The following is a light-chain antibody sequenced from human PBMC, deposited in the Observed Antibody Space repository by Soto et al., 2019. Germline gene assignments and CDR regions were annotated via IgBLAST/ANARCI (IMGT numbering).Light chain of an antibody. CDR1: QSISSW. J-gene: IGKJ1*01. CDR3: QQYNSHSWT. V-gene: IGKV1-5*03. CDR2: KAS. Sequence: DIQMTQSPSTLSASVGDRVTITCRASQSISSWLAWYLQKPGNAPKLLFYKASSLERGVPPRFSGSGSGTEFTLTISSLQPDDFATYYCQQYNSHSWTFGQGTKVEIK.